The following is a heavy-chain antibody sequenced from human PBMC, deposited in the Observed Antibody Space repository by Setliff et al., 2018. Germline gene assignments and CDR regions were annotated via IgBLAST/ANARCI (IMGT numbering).Heavy chain of an antibody. D-gene: IGHD5-18*01. CDR1: GGFTSSFY. V-gene: IGHV4-59*01. CDR3: VRDRTAYSYGLDV. CDR2: VDHSGST. J-gene: IGHJ6*02. Sequence: SETLSLTCTISGGFTSSFYWSWIRQAPGKGLEWIGYVDHSGSTNFSPSLKTRVTMSVDTSKNQFALNLTSVTAADTAVYYCVRDRTAYSYGLDVWGQGTTVTVS.